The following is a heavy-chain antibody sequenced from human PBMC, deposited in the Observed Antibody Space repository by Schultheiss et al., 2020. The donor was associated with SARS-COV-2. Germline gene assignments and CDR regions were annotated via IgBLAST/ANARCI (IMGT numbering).Heavy chain of an antibody. CDR2: IYYSGST. Sequence: SETLSLTCAVSGYSISSGYYWGWIRQPPGKGLEWIGYIYYSGSTNYNPSLKSRVTISVDTSKNQFSLKLSSVTAADTAVYYCARGSSTVTPDYWGQGTLVTVSS. V-gene: IGHV4-38-2*01. J-gene: IGHJ4*02. D-gene: IGHD4-17*01. CDR3: ARGSSTVTPDY. CDR1: GYSISSGYY.